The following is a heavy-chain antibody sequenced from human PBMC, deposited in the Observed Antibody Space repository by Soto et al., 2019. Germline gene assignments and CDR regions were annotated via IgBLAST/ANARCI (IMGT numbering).Heavy chain of an antibody. CDR3: ARDSGYDFWSDVNNWFDP. V-gene: IGHV3-30-3*01. D-gene: IGHD3-3*01. J-gene: IGHJ5*02. CDR2: ISYDGSNK. Sequence: QVQLVESGGGVVQPGRSLRLSCAASGFTFSSYAMHWVRQAPGKGLEWVAVISYDGSNKYYADSVQGRFTISRDNSKNTLYLQMNSLRAEDTAVYYCARDSGYDFWSDVNNWFDPWGQGTLVTVSS. CDR1: GFTFSSYA.